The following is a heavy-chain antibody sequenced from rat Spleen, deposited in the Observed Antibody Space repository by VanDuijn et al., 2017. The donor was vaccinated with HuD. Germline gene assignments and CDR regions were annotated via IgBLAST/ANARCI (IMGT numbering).Heavy chain of an antibody. CDR3: ATDGYFDGTYYAVYVMDA. Sequence: EVQLVESGGGLVQPGRSLKLSCVASGFTFNYYWMTWIRQAPTKGLEWVASISPSGGRTNYRDAVKGRFSISRGNAEGTLYLQMDSLRSEDTATYYCATDGYFDGTYYAVYVMDAWSQGASVTVSS. CDR2: ISPSGGRT. J-gene: IGHJ4*01. CDR1: GFTFNYYW. D-gene: IGHD1-12*02. V-gene: IGHV5-19*01.